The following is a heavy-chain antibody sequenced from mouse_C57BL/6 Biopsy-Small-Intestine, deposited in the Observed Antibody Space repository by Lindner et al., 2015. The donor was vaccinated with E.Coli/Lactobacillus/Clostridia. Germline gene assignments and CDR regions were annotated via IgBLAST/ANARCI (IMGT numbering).Heavy chain of an antibody. CDR1: GYTFTDYN. Sequence: VQLQESGPELVKPGASVKMSCKASGYTFTDYNMHWVKQSHGKSLEWIGYINPNNGGTSYNQKFKGKATLTVNKSSSTAYMELRSLTSEDSAVYYCARWSYYGSSYVGYFDYWGQGTTLTVSS. CDR3: ARWSYYGSSYVGYFDY. V-gene: IGHV1-22*01. D-gene: IGHD1-1*01. CDR2: INPNNGGT. J-gene: IGHJ2*01.